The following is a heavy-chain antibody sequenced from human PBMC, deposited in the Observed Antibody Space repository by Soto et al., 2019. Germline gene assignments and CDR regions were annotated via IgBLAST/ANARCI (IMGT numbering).Heavy chain of an antibody. CDR2: ISSNGGST. CDR3: ARDHCRGGSCYFHPPSYYYYYYMDV. CDR1: GFTFSSYA. Sequence: EVQLVESGGGLVQPGGSLRLSCAASGFTFSSYAMHWVRQAPGKGLEYVSAISSNGGSTYYANSVKGRFTISRDNSKNTLYLQMGSLRAEDMAVYYCARDHCRGGSCYFHPPSYYYYYYMDVWGKGTTVTVSS. D-gene: IGHD2-15*01. V-gene: IGHV3-64*01. J-gene: IGHJ6*03.